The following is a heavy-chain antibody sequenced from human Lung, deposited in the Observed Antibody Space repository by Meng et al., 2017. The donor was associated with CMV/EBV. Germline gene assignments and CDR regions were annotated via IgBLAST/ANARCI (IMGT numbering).Heavy chain of an antibody. CDR1: GFRFSSYV. CDR3: ARAGYSSSWYVFDY. Sequence: GESLKISCAASGFRFSSYVMSWVRQAPGKGLEWVSGIGPSGGSTYYADSGKGRLTISRDNSKNTLYLQMNSLRAEDTAVYYCARAGYSSSWYVFDYWGQGXLVTVPQ. V-gene: IGHV3-23*01. D-gene: IGHD6-13*01. CDR2: IGPSGGST. J-gene: IGHJ4*02.